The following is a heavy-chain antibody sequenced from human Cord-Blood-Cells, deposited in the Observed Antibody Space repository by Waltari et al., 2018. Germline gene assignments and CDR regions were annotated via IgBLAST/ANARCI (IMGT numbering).Heavy chain of an antibody. J-gene: IGHJ1*01. Sequence: QVQLVQSGAEVKKPGASVKVSCKVSGYTLPELSMHWVRPAPGKGLEWMGGFDPEDGETIYAQKFQGRVTMTEDTSTDTAYMELSSLRSEDTAVYYCYYYYDSSGYYPEYFQHWGQGTLVTVSS. V-gene: IGHV1-24*01. CDR3: YYYYDSSGYYPEYFQH. D-gene: IGHD3-22*01. CDR2: FDPEDGET. CDR1: GYTLPELS.